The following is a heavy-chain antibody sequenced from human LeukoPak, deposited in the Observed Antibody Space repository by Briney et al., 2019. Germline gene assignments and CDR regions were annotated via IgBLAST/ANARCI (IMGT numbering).Heavy chain of an antibody. D-gene: IGHD2-2*01. CDR1: GYTFTAYY. CDR2: MNPNSGNT. V-gene: IGHV1-8*02. Sequence: GASVKVSCKASGYTFTAYYMHWVRQATGQGLEWMGWMNPNSGNTGYAQKFQGRVTMTRNTSISTAYMELSSLRSEDTAVYYCARGRYCSSTSCLVPYYYYGMDVWGQGTTVTVSS. CDR3: ARGRYCSSTSCLVPYYYYGMDV. J-gene: IGHJ6*02.